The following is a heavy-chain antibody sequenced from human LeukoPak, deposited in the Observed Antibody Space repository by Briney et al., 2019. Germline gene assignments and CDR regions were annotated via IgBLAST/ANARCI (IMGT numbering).Heavy chain of an antibody. V-gene: IGHV4-34*01. Sequence: SETLSLTCAVYGGSFSGYYWSWIRQPPGKGLEWIGEINHSGSTNYNPSLKGRVTISVDTSNNQFSLKLSSVTAADTAVYYCATNYYYYMDVWGKGTTVTVSS. CDR3: ATNYYYYMDV. CDR2: INHSGST. CDR1: GGSFSGYY. J-gene: IGHJ6*03.